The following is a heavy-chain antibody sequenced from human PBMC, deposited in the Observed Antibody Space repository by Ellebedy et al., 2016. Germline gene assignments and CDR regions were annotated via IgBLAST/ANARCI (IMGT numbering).Heavy chain of an antibody. J-gene: IGHJ6*02. CDR1: SGSVTSDY. CDR2: VFHTGAA. D-gene: IGHD2-8*01. Sequence: SETLSLTCNVSSGSVTSDYWNWIRRPPGKGLEWIGYVFHTGAAIYNPSLKSRVTMSIDTSKNQFSVRLSSVTAADTALYYCAREVYVAGSHHYGLDVWGQGTTVTVS. V-gene: IGHV4-59*02. CDR3: AREVYVAGSHHYGLDV.